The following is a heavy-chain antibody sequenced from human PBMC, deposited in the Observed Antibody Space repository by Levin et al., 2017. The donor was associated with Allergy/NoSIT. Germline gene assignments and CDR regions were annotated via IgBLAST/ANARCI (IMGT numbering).Heavy chain of an antibody. V-gene: IGHV3-30*18. Sequence: GGSLRLSCAASGFTFSSYGMHWVRQAPGKGLEWVAVISYDGSNKYYADSVKGRFTISRDNSKNTLYLQMNSLRAEDTAVYYCAKEGPHWKVWDYFDYWGQGTLVTVSS. CDR2: ISYDGSNK. CDR3: AKEGPHWKVWDYFDY. D-gene: IGHD1-1*01. J-gene: IGHJ4*02. CDR1: GFTFSSYG.